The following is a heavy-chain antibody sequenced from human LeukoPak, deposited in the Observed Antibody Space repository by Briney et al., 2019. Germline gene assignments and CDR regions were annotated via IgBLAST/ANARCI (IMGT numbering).Heavy chain of an antibody. CDR1: GGSISSYY. CDR3: ARADSGDGSIDY. V-gene: IGHV4-59*08. CDR2: IYYSGST. D-gene: IGHD4-17*01. J-gene: IGHJ4*02. Sequence: SETLSLTCTVSGGSISSYYWSWIRQPPGKGLEWIGYIYYSGSTNYNPSLKSRVTISVDTSRNQFSLKLSSVTAADTAVYYCARADSGDGSIDYWGQGTLVTVSS.